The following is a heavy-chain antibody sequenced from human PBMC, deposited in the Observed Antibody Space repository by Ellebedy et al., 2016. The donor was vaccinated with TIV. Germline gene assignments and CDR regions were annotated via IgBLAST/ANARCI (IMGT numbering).Heavy chain of an antibody. CDR3: ARGGRYYYDSSGYQRYYFDY. CDR2: IGTGGNT. CDR1: GFTFPTYA. Sequence: PGGSLRLSCAASGFTFPTYAMHWVRHAQGKGLEWVSVIGTGGNTFYADSVKGRFTISRDNSKNTLYLQMNSLRAEDTAVYYCARGGRYYYDSSGYQRYYFDYWGQGTLVTVSS. D-gene: IGHD3-22*01. V-gene: IGHV3-23*01. J-gene: IGHJ4*01.